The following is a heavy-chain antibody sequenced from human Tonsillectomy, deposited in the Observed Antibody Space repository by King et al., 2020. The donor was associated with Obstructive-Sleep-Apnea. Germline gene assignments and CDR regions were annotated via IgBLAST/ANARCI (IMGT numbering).Heavy chain of an antibody. CDR2: IYHSGST. CDR1: GGSISSSNW. J-gene: IGHJ6*02. D-gene: IGHD3-3*01. CDR3: ARDNFWSVYGMDYYYYGMDV. V-gene: IGHV4-4*02. Sequence: VQLQESGPGLVKPSGTLSLTCAVSGGSISSSNWWSWVRQPPGKGLEWIGEIYHSGSTNYNPSLKSRVTISVDKSKNQFSLKLSSVTAADTAVYYCARDNFWSVYGMDYYYYGMDVWGQGTTVTVSS.